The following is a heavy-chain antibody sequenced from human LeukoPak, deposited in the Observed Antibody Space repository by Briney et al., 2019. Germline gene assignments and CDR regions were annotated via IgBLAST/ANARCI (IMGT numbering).Heavy chain of an antibody. J-gene: IGHJ5*02. CDR1: GASISMYY. D-gene: IGHD2-2*01. CDR2: IYYSGST. Sequence: SETLSLTCIVSGASISMYYWSWIRQPPGKGLEWVGYIYYSGSTNYNPSLKSRVTISVDTCKNQFSLKLSCVTAADTAVYYCARLTSIVVVPAARAKSWFDPWGQGTLVTVSS. V-gene: IGHV4-59*01. CDR3: ARLTSIVVVPAARAKSWFDP.